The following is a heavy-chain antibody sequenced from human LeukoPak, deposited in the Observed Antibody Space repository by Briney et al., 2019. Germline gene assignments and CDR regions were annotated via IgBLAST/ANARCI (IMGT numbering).Heavy chain of an antibody. V-gene: IGHV3-21*01. CDR1: EFTFLTFT. D-gene: IGHD2-15*01. Sequence: GGSLRLSCAASEFTFLTFTMSWVRQAPGKGQEWVSSITSSSTYIYYADSVKGRFTISRDNAKKSLYLQMNSLRAEDTAVYYCARDPRSCSGDGCYSWGQGTLVTVSS. CDR3: ARDPRSCSGDGCYS. J-gene: IGHJ4*02. CDR2: ITSSSTYI.